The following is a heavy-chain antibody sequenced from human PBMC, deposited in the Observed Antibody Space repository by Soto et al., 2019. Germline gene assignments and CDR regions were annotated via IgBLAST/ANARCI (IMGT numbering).Heavy chain of an antibody. D-gene: IGHD1-1*01. Sequence: QVQLVESGGGVVQPGRSLRLSCAASGFTFSSYGMHWVRQAPGKGLEWVAVIWYDGSNKYYADSVKGRFTISRDNSKNTLYLQMSSLRAEDTAVYYCARDRTITTYYFDYWGQGTLVTVSS. J-gene: IGHJ4*02. CDR2: IWYDGSNK. V-gene: IGHV3-33*01. CDR1: GFTFSSYG. CDR3: ARDRTITTYYFDY.